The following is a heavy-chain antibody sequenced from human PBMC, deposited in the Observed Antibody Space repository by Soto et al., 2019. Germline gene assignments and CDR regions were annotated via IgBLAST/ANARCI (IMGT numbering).Heavy chain of an antibody. CDR3: ASIDPCLLSIDS. Sequence: SETLSLTCAVSGGSISRSNRWSWVRQPPGKGLEWIGEIYDTGTTNYNPSLKSRVIISVDESKNYFSLRLSSVTAAHSAPYYCASIDPCLLSIDSWGQGALVTVSS. V-gene: IGHV4-4*02. CDR2: IYDTGTT. J-gene: IGHJ4*02. D-gene: IGHD1-26*01. CDR1: GGSISRSNR.